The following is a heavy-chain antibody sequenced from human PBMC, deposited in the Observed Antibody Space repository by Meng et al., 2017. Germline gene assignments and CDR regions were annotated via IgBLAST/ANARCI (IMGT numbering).Heavy chain of an antibody. V-gene: IGHV1-69*02. CDR1: GGTFSSYT. CDR2: IIPILGIA. J-gene: IGHJ6*02. CDR3: ARGAYVTKRYYYYYYGMDV. Sequence: KVPCKASGGTFSSYTISWVRQAPGQGLEWMGRIIPILGIANYAQKFQGRVTITADKSTSTAYMELSSLRSEDTAVYYCARGAYVTKRYYYYYYGMDVWGQGTTVTVSS. D-gene: IGHD4-17*01.